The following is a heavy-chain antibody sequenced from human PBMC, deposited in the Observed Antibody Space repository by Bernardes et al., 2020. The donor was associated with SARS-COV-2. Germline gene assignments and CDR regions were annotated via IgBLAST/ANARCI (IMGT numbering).Heavy chain of an antibody. CDR3: ARYAHVIFGEVTNYFYYGMDV. CDR2: ISAYNGNR. D-gene: IGHD3-3*01. CDR1: GYTLRNYG. V-gene: IGHV1-18*01. Sequence: ASVKVSCKASGYTLRNYGISWVRQAPGQGLEWMGWISAYNGNRNFADRFQGRLSMTTDTSTSMAYMELRSLRSDDTAVYYCARYAHVIFGEVTNYFYYGMDVWGQGTTVTVSS. J-gene: IGHJ6*02.